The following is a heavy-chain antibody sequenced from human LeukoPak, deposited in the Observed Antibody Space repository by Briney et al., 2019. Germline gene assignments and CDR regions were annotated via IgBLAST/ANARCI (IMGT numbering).Heavy chain of an antibody. Sequence: GGSLRLSCAASGFTFSSYNMHWVRQAPGKGLEWVSSIGSSSNYIHYADSLKGRFTISRDYAKNSLYLQMNSLKAEDTAVYYCARGELGDCTGGSCYFDYWGQGTLVTVSS. CDR2: IGSSSNYI. CDR1: GFTFSSYN. D-gene: IGHD2-15*01. CDR3: ARGELGDCTGGSCYFDY. V-gene: IGHV3-21*01. J-gene: IGHJ4*02.